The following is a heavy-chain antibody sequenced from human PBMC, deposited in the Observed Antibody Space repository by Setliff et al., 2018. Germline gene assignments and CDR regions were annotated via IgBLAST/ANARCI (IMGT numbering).Heavy chain of an antibody. CDR1: GGSISSSS. CDR2: VSSSSSYI. D-gene: IGHD3-16*01. J-gene: IGHJ4*02. Sequence: ETLSLTCTVSGGSISSSSYYWGWIRQPPGKGLEWVSSVSSSSSYIYYADSVKGRFTISRDNAKNSLYLQMNSLRAEDTAVYYCARDGGEYWGQGTLVTVSS. V-gene: IGHV3-21*01. CDR3: ARDGGEY.